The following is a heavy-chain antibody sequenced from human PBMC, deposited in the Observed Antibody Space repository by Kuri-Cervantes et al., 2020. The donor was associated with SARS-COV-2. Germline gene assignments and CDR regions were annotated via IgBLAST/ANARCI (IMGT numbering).Heavy chain of an antibody. CDR3: ARGRSITIFGVVIEKYGMDV. D-gene: IGHD3-3*01. J-gene: IGHJ6*02. CDR1: GGSISSYY. CDR2: IYYSGST. Sequence: SETLSLTCTVSGGSISSYYWSWIRQPPGKGLEWIGYIYYSGSTNYNPSLKSRVTISVDTSKNQFSLKLSSVTAADTAVYYCARGRSITIFGVVIEKYGMDVWGQGTTVTSP. V-gene: IGHV4-59*12.